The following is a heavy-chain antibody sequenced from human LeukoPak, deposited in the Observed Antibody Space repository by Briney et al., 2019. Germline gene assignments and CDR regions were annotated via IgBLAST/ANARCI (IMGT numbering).Heavy chain of an antibody. D-gene: IGHD1-26*01. CDR1: GYNFISYY. CDR2: INPSGGST. Sequence: GASVKVSCKASGYNFISYYMHWVRQAPGQGLEWMGIINPSGGSTSYAQKFQDRVTMTRDTSPSPMYLELSSLKSEDTAVYYCAREDVVLVDAVRYYYSGMDVWGQGTTVTVSS. J-gene: IGHJ6*02. V-gene: IGHV1-46*01. CDR3: AREDVVLVDAVRYYYSGMDV.